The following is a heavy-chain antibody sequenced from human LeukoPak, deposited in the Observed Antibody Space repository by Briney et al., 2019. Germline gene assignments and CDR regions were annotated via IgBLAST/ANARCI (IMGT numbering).Heavy chain of an antibody. V-gene: IGHV3-53*01. CDR1: GFTVSSNY. J-gene: IGHJ6*02. CDR3: ARDLYGDYITDRYYGMDV. CDR2: IYSGGST. Sequence: GGSLRLSCAASGFTVSSNYMSWVRQAPGKGLEWVSVIYSGGSTYYADSVKGRFTISRDNSKNTLYLQMNSLRAEDTALYYCARDLYGDYITDRYYGMDVWGQGTTVTVSS. D-gene: IGHD4-17*01.